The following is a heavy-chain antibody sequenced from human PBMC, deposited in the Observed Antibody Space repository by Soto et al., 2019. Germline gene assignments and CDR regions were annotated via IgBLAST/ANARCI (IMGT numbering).Heavy chain of an antibody. CDR2: ISYDGSNK. CDR1: GFTFSSYA. V-gene: IGHV3-30-3*01. CDR3: ARDGGGITMIVPHAFDI. Sequence: GSLRLSCAASGFTFSSYAMHWVRQAPGKGLEWVAVISYDGSNKYYADSVKGRFTISRDNSKNTLYLQMNSLRAEDTAVYYCARDGGGITMIVPHAFDIWGQGTMVTVSS. D-gene: IGHD3-22*01. J-gene: IGHJ3*02.